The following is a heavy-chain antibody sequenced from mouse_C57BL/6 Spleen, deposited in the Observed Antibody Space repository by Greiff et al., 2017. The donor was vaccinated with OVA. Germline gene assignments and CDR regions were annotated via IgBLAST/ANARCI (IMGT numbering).Heavy chain of an antibody. D-gene: IGHD2-4*01. CDR1: GYTFTGYW. CDR2: ILPGSGST. CDR3: ARSAVYDYGRYYYAMDY. V-gene: IGHV1-9*01. J-gene: IGHJ4*01. Sequence: LQESGAELMKPGASVKLSCKATGYTFTGYWIGWVKQRPGHGLEWIGEILPGSGSTNYNEKFKGKATFTADTSSNTAYMQLSSLTTEDSAIYYCARSAVYDYGRYYYAMDYWGQGTSVTVSS.